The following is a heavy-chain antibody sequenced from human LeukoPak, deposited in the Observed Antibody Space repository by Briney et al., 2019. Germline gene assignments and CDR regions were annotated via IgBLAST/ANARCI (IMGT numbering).Heavy chain of an antibody. CDR2: IWYDGSNK. CDR3: ARVGVGANYFDY. Sequence: PGGSLRLSCAASGFTFSIYGMHWVRQAPGKGLEWVAVIWYDGSNKYYADSVKGRFTISRDNSKNTLYLQMNSLRAEDTAVYYCARVGVGANYFDYWGQGTLVTVSS. V-gene: IGHV3-33*01. J-gene: IGHJ4*02. CDR1: GFTFSIYG. D-gene: IGHD1-26*01.